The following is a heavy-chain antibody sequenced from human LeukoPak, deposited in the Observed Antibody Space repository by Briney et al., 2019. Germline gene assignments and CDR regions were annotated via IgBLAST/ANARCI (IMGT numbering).Heavy chain of an antibody. D-gene: IGHD4-11*01. CDR3: ARGLHTINFDY. CDR2: IYYSGST. V-gene: IGHV4-39*01. J-gene: IGHJ4*02. CDR1: GGSISSSSYY. Sequence: SETLSLTCTVSGGSISSSSYYWGWIRRPPGKGLEWIGSIYYSGSTYYNPSLKSRVTISVDTSKNQFSLKLSSVTAADTAVYYCARGLHTINFDYWGQGTLVTVSS.